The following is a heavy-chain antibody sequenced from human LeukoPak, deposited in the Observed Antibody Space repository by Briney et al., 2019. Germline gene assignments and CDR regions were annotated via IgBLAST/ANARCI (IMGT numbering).Heavy chain of an antibody. D-gene: IGHD3-3*01. J-gene: IGHJ5*02. V-gene: IGHV4-34*01. CDR1: GGSFSGYY. CDR2: INHSGST. Sequence: SETLSLTCAVYGGSFSGYYWSWIRQPPGKGLEWIGEINHSGSTNCNPSLKSRVTISVDTSKNQFSLKLSSVTAADTAVYYCARGRITIFGVVITRRWFDPWGQGTLVTVSS. CDR3: ARGRITIFGVVITRRWFDP.